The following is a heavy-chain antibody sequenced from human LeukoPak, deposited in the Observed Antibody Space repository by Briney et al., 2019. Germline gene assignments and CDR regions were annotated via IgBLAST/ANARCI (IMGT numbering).Heavy chain of an antibody. D-gene: IGHD3-22*01. CDR3: AKGTSGYYHSPFDY. J-gene: IGHJ4*02. V-gene: IGHV3-9*01. CDR2: ISWSSGSI. Sequence: GRSLRLSCAASGFTFDDYAMHWVRQAPGKGLEWVSGISWSSGSIGYADSVKGRFTISRDNAKNSLYLQMNSLRAEDTALYYCAKGTSGYYHSPFDYWGQGTLVTVSS. CDR1: GFTFDDYA.